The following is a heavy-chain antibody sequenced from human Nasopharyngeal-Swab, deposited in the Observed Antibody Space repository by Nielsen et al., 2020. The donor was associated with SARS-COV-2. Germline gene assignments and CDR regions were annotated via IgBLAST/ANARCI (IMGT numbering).Heavy chain of an antibody. CDR3: AREKTHYDSSGYYYLWFDP. D-gene: IGHD3-22*01. CDR2: IYYSGST. Sequence: WIRQPPGKGLEWIGYIYYSGSTNYNPSLKSRVTISVDTSKNQFSLKLSSVTAADTAVYYCAREKTHYDSSGYYYLWFDPWGQGTLVTASS. J-gene: IGHJ5*02. V-gene: IGHV4-59*01.